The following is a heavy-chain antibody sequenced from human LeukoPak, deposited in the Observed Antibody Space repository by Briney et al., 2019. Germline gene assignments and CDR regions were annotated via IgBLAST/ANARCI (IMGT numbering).Heavy chain of an antibody. Sequence: PSETLSVTCAVYVGSFCGYYWSWIRQPPGKGLEWIGEINHSGSTNYNPPLKSRVTISVDTSKNQFSLKLSSVTAADTAVYYCARGLRGWYGFDYWGQGTLVTVSS. J-gene: IGHJ4*02. CDR1: VGSFCGYY. V-gene: IGHV4-34*01. CDR3: ARGLRGWYGFDY. D-gene: IGHD6-19*01. CDR2: INHSGST.